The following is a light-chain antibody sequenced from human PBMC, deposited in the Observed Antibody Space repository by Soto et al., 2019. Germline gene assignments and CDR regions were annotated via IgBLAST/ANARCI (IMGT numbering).Light chain of an antibody. CDR2: GAS. Sequence: IVMTQSPSTLSMSPGERATLSCRASQSLNRDLAWYQQKPGQSPRLLIFGASIRATGIPARFSGSGSGTEFTLTIGSLQSEDCALYYCQQYNNWPRTFGQGTKVDI. CDR3: QQYNNWPRT. CDR1: QSLNRD. J-gene: IGKJ1*01. V-gene: IGKV3-15*01.